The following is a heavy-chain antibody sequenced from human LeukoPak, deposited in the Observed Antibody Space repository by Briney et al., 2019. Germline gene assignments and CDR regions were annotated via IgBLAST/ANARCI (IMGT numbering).Heavy chain of an antibody. Sequence: SVKVSCKASGGTFSSYAISWVRQAPGQGLEWMGGIIPIFGTASYAQKFQGRVTITADESTSTAYMELSSLRSEDTAVYYCVGGTSGALDYWGQGTLVTVSS. J-gene: IGHJ4*02. CDR2: IIPIFGTA. CDR3: VGGTSGALDY. V-gene: IGHV1-69*01. D-gene: IGHD2-2*01. CDR1: GGTFSSYA.